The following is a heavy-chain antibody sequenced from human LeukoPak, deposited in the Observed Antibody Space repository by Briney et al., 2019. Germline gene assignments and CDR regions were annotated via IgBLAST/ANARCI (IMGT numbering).Heavy chain of an antibody. D-gene: IGHD6-13*01. V-gene: IGHV3-23*01. CDR1: GFTFSSYA. CDR3: AKGSSSWYPFDY. CDR2: ISGGGDST. J-gene: IGHJ4*02. Sequence: GGSLRLSCAASGFTFSSYAMSWVRQAPGKGLEWVSAISGGGDSTYFADSGKGRFTISRDNSKNTLYLQMNTLGAEDTAVYYCAKGSSSWYPFDYWGQGTLVTVSS.